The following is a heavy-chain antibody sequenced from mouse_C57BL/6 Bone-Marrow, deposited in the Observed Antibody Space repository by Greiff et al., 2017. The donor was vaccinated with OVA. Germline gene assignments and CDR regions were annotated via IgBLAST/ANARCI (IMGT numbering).Heavy chain of an antibody. V-gene: IGHV1-63*01. CDR1: GYTFTNYW. CDR3: ARRSLNFFDY. Sequence: VQLQQSGAELVRPGTSVKMSCKASGYTFTNYWIGWAKQRPGHGLEWIGDIYPGGGYTNYNEKFKGKATLTADKSSSTAYMQFSSLTSEDSAIYYCARRSLNFFDYWGQGTTLTVSS. J-gene: IGHJ2*01. D-gene: IGHD4-1*02. CDR2: IYPGGGYT.